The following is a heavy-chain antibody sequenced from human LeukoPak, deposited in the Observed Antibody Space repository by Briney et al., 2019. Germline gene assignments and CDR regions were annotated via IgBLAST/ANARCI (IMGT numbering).Heavy chain of an antibody. CDR2: ISGSGGST. CDR3: AQIGGVGYGTFSHY. V-gene: IGHV3-23*01. D-gene: IGHD3-16*01. Sequence: GGSLRLSCEASGFMFSSYAMHWVRQAPGKGLEWVSAISGSGGSTYYADSVKGRFTISRDNSKNTLYLQMNSLRAEDTAVYYCAQIGGVGYGTFSHYWGQGTLVTVSS. J-gene: IGHJ4*02. CDR1: GFMFSSYA.